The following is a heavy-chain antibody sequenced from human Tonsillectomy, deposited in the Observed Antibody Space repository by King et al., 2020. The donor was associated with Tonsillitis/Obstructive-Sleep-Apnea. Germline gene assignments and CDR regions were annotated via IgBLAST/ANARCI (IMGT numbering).Heavy chain of an antibody. CDR1: GDSVLSNSAA. Sequence: VQLQQSGPGLVKSSQTLSLTCAISGDSVLSNSAAWTWIRQSPSRGLEWLGRTYYRSKWYHDYAISVESRITIIPDTSKNQFSLHLKSVTPEDTAMYFCARDLTTAWFGFDCWGQGTLVTVSS. J-gene: IGHJ4*02. CDR3: ARDLTTAWFGFDC. CDR2: TYYRSKWYH. V-gene: IGHV6-1*01. D-gene: IGHD3-10*01.